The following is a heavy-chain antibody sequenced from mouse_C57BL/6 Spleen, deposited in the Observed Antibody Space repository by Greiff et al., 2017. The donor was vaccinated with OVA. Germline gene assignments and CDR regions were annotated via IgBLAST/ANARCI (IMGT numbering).Heavy chain of an antibody. CDR1: GYAFTNYL. V-gene: IGHV1-54*01. CDR2: INPGSGGT. J-gene: IGHJ3*01. CDR3: ARRWFAY. Sequence: QVQLQQSGAELVRPGTSVKLSCKASGYAFTNYLIEWVKQRPGQGLEWIGVINPGSGGTNYNEKFKGKATLTADKSSSTAYMQLSSLTSEDSAVYFCARRWFAYWGQGTLVTVSA.